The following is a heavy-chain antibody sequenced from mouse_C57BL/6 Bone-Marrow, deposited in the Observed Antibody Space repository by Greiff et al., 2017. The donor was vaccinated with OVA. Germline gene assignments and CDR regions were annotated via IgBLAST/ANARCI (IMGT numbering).Heavy chain of an antibody. D-gene: IGHD2-4*01. V-gene: IGHV1-42*01. CDR1: GYSFTGYY. CDR3: ARYDSHVAY. J-gene: IGHJ3*01. Sequence: EVKLMESGPELVKPGASVKISCKASGYSFTGYYMNWVKQSPEKSLEWIGEINPSTGGTTYNQKFKAKATLTVDKSSSTAYMQLKSLTAEDSAVCYCARYDSHVAYWGQGTLVTVSA. CDR2: INPSTGGT.